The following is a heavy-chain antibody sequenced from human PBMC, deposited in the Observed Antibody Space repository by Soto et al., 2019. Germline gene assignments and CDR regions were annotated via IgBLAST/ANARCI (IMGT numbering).Heavy chain of an antibody. Sequence: EVQLVESGGGLVQPGGSLRLSCAASGFTFSSYWMSWVRQAPGKGLEWVANIKQDGSEKYYVDSVKGRFTISRDNAKNSLYLQMNSLRAEDTAVYYCARERRIAAADPFDIWGQGTMVTVSS. V-gene: IGHV3-7*05. CDR3: ARERRIAAADPFDI. J-gene: IGHJ3*02. CDR1: GFTFSSYW. D-gene: IGHD6-13*01. CDR2: IKQDGSEK.